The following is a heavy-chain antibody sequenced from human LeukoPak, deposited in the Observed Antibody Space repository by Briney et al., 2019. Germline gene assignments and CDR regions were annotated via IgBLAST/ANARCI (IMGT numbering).Heavy chain of an antibody. Sequence: SVKVSCKASGGTFSSYAISWVRQAPGQGLEWMGGIIPIFGTANYAQKSQGRVTITADESTSTAYMELSSLRSEDTAVYYCHAPIGWLQNEPYWGQGTLVTVSS. D-gene: IGHD5-24*01. J-gene: IGHJ4*02. CDR3: HAPIGWLQNEPY. V-gene: IGHV1-69*13. CDR1: GGTFSSYA. CDR2: IIPIFGTA.